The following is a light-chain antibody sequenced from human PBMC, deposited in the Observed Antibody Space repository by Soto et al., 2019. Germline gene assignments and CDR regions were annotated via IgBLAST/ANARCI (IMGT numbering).Light chain of an antibody. CDR2: VAS. Sequence: DIEITQSQSSLSASVGDRVTISCRASQRISSYVNWYRQKPGKAPELLIYVASHLKSGVPSRFSGSGSGTDFTLTISSLQPADCATSYCQENYSTPRLTFGGGTKVDIK. J-gene: IGKJ4*01. CDR1: QRISSY. V-gene: IGKV1-39*01. CDR3: QENYSTPRLT.